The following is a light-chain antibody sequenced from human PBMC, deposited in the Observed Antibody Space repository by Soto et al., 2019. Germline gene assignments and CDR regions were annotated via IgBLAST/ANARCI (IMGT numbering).Light chain of an antibody. CDR3: QQRYIGLT. J-gene: IGKJ4*01. V-gene: IGKV3-11*01. CDR2: DAS. Sequence: EIVLTQSPVTLSLSPGERATLSCRASQSVSRYLAWYQQKPGQAPRPLVYDASNRATGIPARFSGSGSGTDFTLTISSLEPEDFAVYYCQQRYIGLTFGGGTKVEMK. CDR1: QSVSRY.